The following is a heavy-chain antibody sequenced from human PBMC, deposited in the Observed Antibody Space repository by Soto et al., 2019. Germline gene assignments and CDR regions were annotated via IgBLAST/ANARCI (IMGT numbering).Heavy chain of an antibody. CDR2: IYYSGST. V-gene: IGHV4-59*08. CDR3: ARHRYSYGVYYFDY. Sequence: SETLSLTCTVSGGSINSYYWSWIRQPPGKGLEWIGYIYYSGSTNYSPSLKSRVTISVDTSKNQFSLRLSSVTAADTALYYCARHRYSYGVYYFDYWGQGTLVTVSS. D-gene: IGHD5-18*01. J-gene: IGHJ4*02. CDR1: GGSINSYY.